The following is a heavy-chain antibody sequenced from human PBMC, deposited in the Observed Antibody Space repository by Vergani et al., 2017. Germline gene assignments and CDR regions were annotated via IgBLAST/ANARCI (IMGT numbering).Heavy chain of an antibody. CDR1: GGSISSGSYY. CDR3: ARESAVGGWLLGFDY. J-gene: IGHJ4*02. V-gene: IGHV4-61*02. CDR2: IYTSGST. Sequence: QVQLQESGPGLVKPSQTLSLTCTVFGGSISSGSYYWSWLRQPAGKGLEWIGRIYTSGSTNYNPSLKSRVTISVDTSKIQFSLKLSSVTAADTAVYYCARESAVGGWLLGFDYWGQGTLVTVSS. D-gene: IGHD6-19*01.